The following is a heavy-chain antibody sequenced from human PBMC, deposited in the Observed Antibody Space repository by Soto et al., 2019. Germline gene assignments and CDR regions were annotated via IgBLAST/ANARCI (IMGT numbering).Heavy chain of an antibody. CDR2: IYYSGST. D-gene: IGHD5-12*01. Sequence: QVQLQESGPGRVKPSQTLSLTCTVSVGSITSGGYYWTWIRQHPGKGLEWIGYIYYSGSTYYNPSLKSRVTISIDTSKNQFSLKLSSVTAADTAVYYCARLAGEEDIAYWGQGTLVTVSS. V-gene: IGHV4-31*03. J-gene: IGHJ4*02. CDR1: VGSITSGGYY. CDR3: ARLAGEEDIAY.